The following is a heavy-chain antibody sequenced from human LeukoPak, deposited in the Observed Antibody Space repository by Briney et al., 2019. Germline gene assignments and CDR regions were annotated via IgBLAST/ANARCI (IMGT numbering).Heavy chain of an antibody. D-gene: IGHD6-19*01. Sequence: GGSLRLSCAASGFTFDDYTMHWVRQAPGKGLEWVSVISWDGGSAYYTDSVKGRFTISRDNSKNSLYLQMNSLTTEDTALYYCAKDLSTSGWILDYWGQGTLVTVSS. CDR3: AKDLSTSGWILDY. V-gene: IGHV3-43*01. CDR2: ISWDGGSA. CDR1: GFTFDDYT. J-gene: IGHJ4*02.